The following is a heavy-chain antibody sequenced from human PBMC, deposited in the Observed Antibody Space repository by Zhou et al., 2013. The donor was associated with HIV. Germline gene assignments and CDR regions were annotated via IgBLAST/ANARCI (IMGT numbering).Heavy chain of an antibody. CDR3: ARGADYYDSSGYLLYFDY. V-gene: IGHV1-46*01. CDR1: GYTFTNHY. Sequence: QVQLVQSGTEVKKPGASVKVSCKASGYTFTNHYIHWVRQAPGQGLEWMGLINPGGGSTTYAQNFQGRVIMTRDTSTTTVFLELSSLRSDDTAVYYCARGADYYDSSGYLLYFDYWGQGTLVTVSS. CDR2: INPGGGST. J-gene: IGHJ4*02. D-gene: IGHD3-22*01.